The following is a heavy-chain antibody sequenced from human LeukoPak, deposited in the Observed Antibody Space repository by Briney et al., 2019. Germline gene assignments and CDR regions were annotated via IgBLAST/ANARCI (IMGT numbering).Heavy chain of an antibody. Sequence: ASVKVSCKASGYTFTGYYMHWVRQAPGQGLEWMGWINPNSGGTNYAQKFQGRVTMTRDTSISTAYMELSRLRSDDTAVYYCARVTMVRGAYPSTWGQRPVVPVSS. V-gene: IGHV1-2*02. CDR1: GYTFTGYY. CDR3: ARVTMVRGAYPST. J-gene: IGHJ5*02. D-gene: IGHD3-10*01. CDR2: INPNSGGT.